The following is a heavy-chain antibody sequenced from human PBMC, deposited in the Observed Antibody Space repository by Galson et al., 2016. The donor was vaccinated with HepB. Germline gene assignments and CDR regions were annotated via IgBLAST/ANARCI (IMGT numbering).Heavy chain of an antibody. CDR1: GFTFSSYD. V-gene: IGHV3-13*04. D-gene: IGHD2-21*01. J-gene: IGHJ4*02. CDR2: IGTAGDT. CDR3: VKDNDHYLFDL. Sequence: SLRLSCAASGFTFSSYDMHWVRQATGKGLEWVSAIGTAGDTYYPGSVKGRFTISRDNSQNTVFLQMNSLRAEDTAVYYCVKDNDHYLFDLWGQGTLVTVSS.